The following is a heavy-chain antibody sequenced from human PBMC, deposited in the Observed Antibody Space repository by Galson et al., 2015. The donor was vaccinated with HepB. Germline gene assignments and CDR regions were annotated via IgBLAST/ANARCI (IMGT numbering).Heavy chain of an antibody. CDR3: AKCPRDGSSLWGSGHFDY. D-gene: IGHD5-24*01. V-gene: IGHV3-74*01. CDR2: IGSDGSNI. CDR1: DFTFNRYW. Sequence: SLRLSCAASDFTFNRYWMHWVRQAPGKGLVWVSGIGSDGSNITYADSVEGRFTISRDNAKNTLYLQMNSLRAEDTAVYYCAKCPRDGSSLWGSGHFDYWGQGTLVTVSS. J-gene: IGHJ4*02.